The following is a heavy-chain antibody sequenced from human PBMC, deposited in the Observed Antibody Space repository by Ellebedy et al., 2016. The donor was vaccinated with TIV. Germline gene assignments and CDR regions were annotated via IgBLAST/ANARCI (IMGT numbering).Heavy chain of an antibody. CDR2: IIPIFGTA. CDR3: ARDLVGPEVWFDP. V-gene: IGHV1-69*13. J-gene: IGHJ5*02. CDR1: GGTFSSYA. Sequence: AASVKVSCKASGGTFSSYAISWVRQAPGQGLEWMGGIIPIFGTANYAQKFQGRVTITADESTSTAYMELSSLRSEDTAVYYCARDLVGPEVWFDPWGQGTLVTVSS. D-gene: IGHD1-26*01.